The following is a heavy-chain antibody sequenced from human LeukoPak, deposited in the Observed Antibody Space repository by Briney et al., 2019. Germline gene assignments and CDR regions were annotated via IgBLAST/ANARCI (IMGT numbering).Heavy chain of an antibody. CDR1: GYSFTNYW. V-gene: IGHV5-10-1*01. D-gene: IGHD5-24*01. CDR2: IIPSDSYT. J-gene: IGHJ4*02. CDR3: ARSEDGYNYGAGLDY. Sequence: PGESLRISCKGSGYSFTNYWISWVRQMPGKGLEWMGRIIPSDSYTNYGPSFQGHVPISADKSISTAYLQWSSLKASDTAMYYCARSEDGYNYGAGLDYWGQGTLVTVSS.